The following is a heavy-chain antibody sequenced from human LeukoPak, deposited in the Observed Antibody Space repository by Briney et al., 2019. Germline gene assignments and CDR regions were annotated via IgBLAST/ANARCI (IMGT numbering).Heavy chain of an antibody. CDR3: ARGGGSHPLGDL. CDR2: ISSSCSTI. Sequence: GGPLRLSCAASGFTFSSFEMNGVRQAPGKGPGWVSYISSSCSTIYHADSVKARFTISRDNAKNSLYLQMNSPRAEDTAFYYCARGGGSHPLGDLWGQGTLVTVSS. V-gene: IGHV3-48*03. CDR1: GFTFSSFE. J-gene: IGHJ5*02. D-gene: IGHD4-23*01.